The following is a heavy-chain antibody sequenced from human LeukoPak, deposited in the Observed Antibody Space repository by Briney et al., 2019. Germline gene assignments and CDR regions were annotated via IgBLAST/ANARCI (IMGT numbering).Heavy chain of an antibody. CDR2: IYYSGST. D-gene: IGHD3-10*01. CDR1: GGSISSYH. Sequence: SETLSLTCTVPGGSISSYHWSWIRQPPGKGLEWIGYIYYSGSTNYNPSLKSRVTISVDTSKNQFSLKLSSVTAADTAVYYCARLRSGSYYYFDYWGQGTLVTVSS. V-gene: IGHV4-59*08. J-gene: IGHJ4*02. CDR3: ARLRSGSYYYFDY.